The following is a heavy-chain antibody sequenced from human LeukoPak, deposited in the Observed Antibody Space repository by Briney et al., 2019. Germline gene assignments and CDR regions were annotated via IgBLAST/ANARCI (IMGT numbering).Heavy chain of an antibody. CDR1: XXXFSXXR. D-gene: IGHD3-10*01. CDR2: INIGERIT. CDR3: FREGGD. Sequence: GSLRLSCAAXXXXFSXXRMHWVRXAPGKGLVWVSYINIGERITGYADSVKGRFTISRDNAKNTLYLQMNSLRVEDTAIYYCFREGGDWGQGTLVTVSS. V-gene: IGHV3-74*01. J-gene: IGHJ4*02.